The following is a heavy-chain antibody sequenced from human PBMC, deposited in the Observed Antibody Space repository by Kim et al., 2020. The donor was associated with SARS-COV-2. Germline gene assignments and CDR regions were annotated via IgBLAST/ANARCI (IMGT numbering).Heavy chain of an antibody. D-gene: IGHD3-3*01. J-gene: IGHJ4*02. CDR2: DGGTT. Sequence: DGGTTSYADTVKGRFTISTDNNKKSLYLQMNSLTTEDTALYYCVNALLFGGQGTLVTVSS. CDR3: VNALLF. V-gene: IGHV3-43*01.